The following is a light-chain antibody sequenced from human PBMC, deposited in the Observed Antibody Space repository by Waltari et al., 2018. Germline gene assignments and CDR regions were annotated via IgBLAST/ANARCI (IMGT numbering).Light chain of an antibody. CDR3: QSSDSSGSYVL. J-gene: IGLJ3*02. Sequence: SYGLTQAPSVSVSPGQTARITCSGDTLPKEYAYWYQQKPGQAPVLVIYKDREGPAGIPERFSGSRAGTTVALTINGVQAEDEAEYYCQSSDSSGSYVLFGGGTKLTVL. CDR1: TLPKEY. CDR2: KDR. V-gene: IGLV3-25*03.